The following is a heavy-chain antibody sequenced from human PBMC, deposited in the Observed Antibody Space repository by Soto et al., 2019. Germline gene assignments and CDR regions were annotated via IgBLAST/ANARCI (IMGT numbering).Heavy chain of an antibody. CDR2: IGTSSTNI. J-gene: IGHJ4*02. V-gene: IGHV3-48*03. D-gene: IGHD2-21*01. CDR1: GFTFSSYE. CDR3: AREELNCGGDCFAF. Sequence: VQLVESGGDLVQPGRSLRLSCAASGFTFSSYEFNWVRQAPGKGLEWISYIGTSSTNIYYADSVKGRFTSSRDNAKNALDLQMNSLRAEDTAIYYCAREELNCGGDCFAFWGQGTLVTVSS.